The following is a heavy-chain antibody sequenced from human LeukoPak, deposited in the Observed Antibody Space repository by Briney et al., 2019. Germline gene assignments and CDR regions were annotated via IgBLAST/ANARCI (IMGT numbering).Heavy chain of an antibody. V-gene: IGHV4-39*01. Sequence: SETLSLTCTVSGGSISSSSYYWGWIRLPPGKGLEWIGSIYYSGSTYYNPSLKSRVTISVDTSKNQFSLKLSSVTAADTAVYYCARRRWELPGWFDPWGQGTLVTVSS. CDR2: IYYSGST. D-gene: IGHD1-26*01. CDR3: ARRRWELPGWFDP. CDR1: GGSISSSSYY. J-gene: IGHJ5*02.